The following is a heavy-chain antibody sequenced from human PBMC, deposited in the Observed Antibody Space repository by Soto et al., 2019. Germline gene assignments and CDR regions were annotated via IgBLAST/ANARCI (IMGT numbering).Heavy chain of an antibody. J-gene: IGHJ5*02. V-gene: IGHV3-15*01. CDR2: MTDKTDGERT. CDR1: GFTVRDAW. Sequence: GGSLRLSCAVSGFTVRDAWMSWVRQTPGKGLEWIGHMTDKTDGERTDYAAPVKGRFTISRNDSKNTLYLHMASLQTEDTGVYYCTTEGGYSSSPWWFDPWGQGTLVTVSS. D-gene: IGHD6-6*01. CDR3: TTEGGYSSSPWWFDP.